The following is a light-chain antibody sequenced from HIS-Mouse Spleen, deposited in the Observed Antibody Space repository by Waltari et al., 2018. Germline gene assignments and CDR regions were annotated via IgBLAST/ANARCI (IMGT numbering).Light chain of an antibody. CDR1: SSYVGGSHY. CDR3: SSYTSSSTSVV. Sequence: QSALTQPASVSGSPGQSITISCTGPSSYVGGSHYVPWYQQHPGKAPKLMIYDVSNRPSGVSNRFSGSKSGNTASLTISGLQAEDEADYYCSSYTSSSTSVVFGGGTKLTVL. CDR2: DVS. V-gene: IGLV2-14*03. J-gene: IGLJ2*01.